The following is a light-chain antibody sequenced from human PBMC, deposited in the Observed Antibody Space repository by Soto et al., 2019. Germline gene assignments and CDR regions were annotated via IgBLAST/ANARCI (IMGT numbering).Light chain of an antibody. Sequence: DIQMTQSPSSLSASVGDRVTITCRASQGIRDALGWYQQKPGKAPKRLIYAASSLQSGVPSRFSGSGSGTEFPLTIISLQTEDVATYYCLQHHSYPQTFGQGTKVEIQ. CDR1: QGIRDA. J-gene: IGKJ1*01. V-gene: IGKV1-17*01. CDR3: LQHHSYPQT. CDR2: AAS.